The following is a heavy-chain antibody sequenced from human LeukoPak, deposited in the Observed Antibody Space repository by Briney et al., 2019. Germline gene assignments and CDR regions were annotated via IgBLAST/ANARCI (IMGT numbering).Heavy chain of an antibody. CDR3: TTDPAIVVVTAKDY. V-gene: IGHV3-15*01. D-gene: IGHD2-21*02. J-gene: IGHJ4*02. CDR2: IKSKTDGGTT. Sequence: GGSLRLSCAASGFTFSNAWMSWVRQAPGKGLEWVGRIKSKTDGGTTDYAAPVKGRFTISRDDSKNTLYLQMNSLKTEDTAVYYCTTDPAIVVVTAKDYWGQGTLVTVSS. CDR1: GFTFSNAW.